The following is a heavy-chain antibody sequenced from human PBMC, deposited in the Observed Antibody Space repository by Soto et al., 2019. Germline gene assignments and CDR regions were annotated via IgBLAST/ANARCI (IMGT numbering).Heavy chain of an antibody. CDR3: VRGGGGGLFDP. D-gene: IGHD2-15*01. J-gene: IGHJ5*02. Sequence: EVQLVESGGGLVQPGGSLRLSCVGSGFTLSDHYIDWVRQAPGKGLEWVGRSRDKAQGYSTAYAASVKGRFTTSRDESKNSVYLQMMSLTAEDTAIYYCVRGGGGGLFDPWGQGTMVTVSS. CDR1: GFTLSDHY. V-gene: IGHV3-72*01. CDR2: SRDKAQGYST.